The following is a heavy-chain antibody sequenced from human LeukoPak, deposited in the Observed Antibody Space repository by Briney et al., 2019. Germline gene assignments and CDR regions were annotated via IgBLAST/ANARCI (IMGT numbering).Heavy chain of an antibody. J-gene: IGHJ5*02. D-gene: IGHD4-17*01. Sequence: ASVKVSCKASGYTFTNYGINWVRQAPGQGLEWMGWISPYNGNTNYAQNFQGRVTMTTDTSTSTAYMKLRSLRFDDTAVYYCARDGRGGLRGDNWFDPWGQGTLVTVSS. CDR3: ARDGRGGLRGDNWFDP. CDR1: GYTFTNYG. V-gene: IGHV1-18*01. CDR2: ISPYNGNT.